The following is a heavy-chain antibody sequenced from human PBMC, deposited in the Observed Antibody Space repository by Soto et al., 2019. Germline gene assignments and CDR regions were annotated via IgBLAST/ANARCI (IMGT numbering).Heavy chain of an antibody. CDR3: AGENNSSSWYGVDWYFDL. Sequence: QVQLVQSGAEVKKPGSSVKVSCKASGGTFSSYAISWVRQAPGQGLEWMGGIIPIFGTANYAQKFRGRVTITADESTSTAYMELSSLRSEDTAVYYCAGENNSSSWYGVDWYFDLWGRGTLVTVSS. CDR2: IIPIFGTA. CDR1: GGTFSSYA. J-gene: IGHJ2*01. V-gene: IGHV1-69*12. D-gene: IGHD6-13*01.